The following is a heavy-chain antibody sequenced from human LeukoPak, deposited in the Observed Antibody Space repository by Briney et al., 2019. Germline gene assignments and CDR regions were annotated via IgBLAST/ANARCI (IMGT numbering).Heavy chain of an antibody. CDR1: GFTFNRYN. D-gene: IGHD3-10*01. CDR2: ISTSSSYI. Sequence: PGGSLRLSCAASGFTFNRYNMNWVRRAPGKGLEWVSSISTSSSYIYYADSVRGRFTISRDNSKNTLYLQMNSLRAEDTAVYYCAKDPDGGYWGQGTLVTVSS. CDR3: AKDPDGGY. V-gene: IGHV3-21*04. J-gene: IGHJ4*02.